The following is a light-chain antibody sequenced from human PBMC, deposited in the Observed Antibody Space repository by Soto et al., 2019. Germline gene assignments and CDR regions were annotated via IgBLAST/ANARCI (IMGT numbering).Light chain of an antibody. Sequence: QSAPTPPPSSSGTPGQSVTIPCTGTSSDFGYYNYVSWYQQHPGRAPKLIIYEVSERPSGVPDRFSGSKSGNTASLTVSGLQAEDEADYYCSSYAGRNDVFGAGTKVTVL. J-gene: IGLJ1*01. CDR3: SSYAGRNDV. CDR2: EVS. CDR1: SSDFGYYNY. V-gene: IGLV2-8*01.